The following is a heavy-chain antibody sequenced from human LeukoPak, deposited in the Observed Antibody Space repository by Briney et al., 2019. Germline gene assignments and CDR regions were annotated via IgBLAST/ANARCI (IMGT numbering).Heavy chain of an antibody. J-gene: IGHJ4*02. CDR2: INPDSGVT. V-gene: IGHV1-2*02. CDR1: GYPFTGYY. CDR3: ARGFDWLEYYFDY. D-gene: IGHD3-9*01. Sequence: ASVKVSCKASGYPFTGYYIHWVRQAPGQGLEWMGWINPDSGVTNYSQKFQGRVTMTRDTSISTAYMELSSLRSDDTAVYYCARGFDWLEYYFDYWGQGTLVTVSS.